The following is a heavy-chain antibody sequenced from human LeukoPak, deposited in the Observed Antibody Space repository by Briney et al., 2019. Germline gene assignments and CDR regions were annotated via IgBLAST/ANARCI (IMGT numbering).Heavy chain of an antibody. J-gene: IGHJ3*02. CDR1: GYTFTFYY. CDR2: INPNSGGT. D-gene: IGHD2-2*02. V-gene: IGHV1-2*02. Sequence: EASVKVSCKASGYTFTFYYMHWVRQAPGQGLEWMGWINPNSGGTNYAQKFQGRVTMTRDTSISTAYMELSRLRSDDTAVYYCASATHPPGRVVVPAAISIAAFDIWGQGTMVTVSS. CDR3: ASATHPPGRVVVPAAISIAAFDI.